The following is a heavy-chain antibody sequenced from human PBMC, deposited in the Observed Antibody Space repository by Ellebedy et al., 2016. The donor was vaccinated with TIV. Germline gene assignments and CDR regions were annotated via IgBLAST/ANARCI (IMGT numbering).Heavy chain of an antibody. J-gene: IGHJ4*02. CDR2: ISGGGANA. CDR1: GFTFGAFA. D-gene: IGHD3-16*01. Sequence: GESLKISCAASGFTFGAFAVHWVRQAPGKGLEWLSVISGGGANAYHADSVKGRFTVSRDNSKNTLYLQMNRLRTEDTAVYYCAKGTSSGFNYDRVGFEYWGQGTLVTVSS. CDR3: AKGTSSGFNYDRVGFEY. V-gene: IGHV3-23*01.